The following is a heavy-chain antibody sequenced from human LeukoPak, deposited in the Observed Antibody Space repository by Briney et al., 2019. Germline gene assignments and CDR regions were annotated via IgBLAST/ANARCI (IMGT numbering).Heavy chain of an antibody. CDR1: GGSINISSFF. D-gene: IGHD6-6*01. J-gene: IGHJ4*02. CDR3: AREQGYWEQLGSFDY. Sequence: SETLSLTCTVSGGSINISSFFWGWIRQPPGKGLEWIGCVSYTLTTYYNPSLKSRVTISLDASKNQFSLKLRSVTAADTAVYYCAREQGYWEQLGSFDYWGQGTMVTVSS. CDR2: VSYTLTT. V-gene: IGHV4-39*07.